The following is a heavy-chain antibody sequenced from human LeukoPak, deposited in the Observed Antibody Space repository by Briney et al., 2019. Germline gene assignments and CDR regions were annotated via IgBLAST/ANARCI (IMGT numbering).Heavy chain of an antibody. J-gene: IGHJ1*01. CDR1: GYTFSNYG. Sequence: GASVKVSCKASGYTFSNYGINWVRQAPGQGLGWLGWISAYNGDTKHAQKFQDRVTLTTDTSTTAAYMELRRLRSDDTAVYYCARGGTTWSAEYFQYWGQGTLVTVSS. D-gene: IGHD1-14*01. CDR2: ISAYNGDT. CDR3: ARGGTTWSAEYFQY. V-gene: IGHV1-18*04.